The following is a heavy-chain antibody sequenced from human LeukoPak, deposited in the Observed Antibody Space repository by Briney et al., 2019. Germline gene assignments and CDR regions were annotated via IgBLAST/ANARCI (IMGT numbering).Heavy chain of an antibody. V-gene: IGHV4-59*01. CDR2: IYYSGST. D-gene: IGHD3-9*01. Sequence: PSETLSLTCTVSGGSISSYYWSWIRQPPGKGLEWIGYIYYSGSTNYNPSLKSRVTISVDTSKNQFSLKLSSVTAADTAVYYCARVPHYDILTGRQDAFDIWGQGTMVTVSS. CDR1: GGSISSYY. J-gene: IGHJ3*02. CDR3: ARVPHYDILTGRQDAFDI.